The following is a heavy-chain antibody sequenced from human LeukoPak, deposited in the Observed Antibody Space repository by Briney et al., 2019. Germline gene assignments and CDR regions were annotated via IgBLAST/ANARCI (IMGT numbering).Heavy chain of an antibody. D-gene: IGHD1-26*01. CDR1: GGSVSSGSYY. V-gene: IGHV4-61*01. Sequence: KPSETLSLTCTVSGGSVSSGSYYWSWIRQPPGKGLEWIGYIYYSGSTSYNPSLKSRVTISVDTSKNQFSLKLSSVTAADTAMYYCARELLGAPTPGAYWGHGTRVTVSS. CDR2: IYYSGST. J-gene: IGHJ4*01. CDR3: ARELLGAPTPGAY.